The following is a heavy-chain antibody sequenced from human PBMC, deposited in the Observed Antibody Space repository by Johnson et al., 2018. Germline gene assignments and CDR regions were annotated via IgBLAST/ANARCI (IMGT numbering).Heavy chain of an antibody. D-gene: IGHD2-2*01. V-gene: IGHV3-30-3*01. J-gene: IGHJ6*03. Sequence: QVQLVQSGGGVVQPGRSLRLSCAASDFTFSSYAMHWVRQAPGKGLEWVAVISEDGSNKYYAVSVKGRFPIPRDNSKSTVYLQMNSLGAVDTAVYYCARAGRSTSAFYYYYYYMDVWGKGTTVTVSS. CDR2: ISEDGSNK. CDR1: DFTFSSYA. CDR3: ARAGRSTSAFYYYYYYMDV.